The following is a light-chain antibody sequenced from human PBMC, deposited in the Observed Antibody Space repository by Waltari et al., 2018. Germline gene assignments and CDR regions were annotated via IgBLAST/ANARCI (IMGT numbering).Light chain of an antibody. Sequence: DIHLTPSPPFLSASVGATVTITCRASQGISSYLAWYQQKPGKAPKLLIYTASTLQTGVPSRFAGTESGTDVNLTITSLQPEDFATYFGQQLHSYPRPFGGGTKVE. J-gene: IGKJ4*01. CDR3: QQLHSYPRP. CDR2: TAS. V-gene: IGKV1-9*01. CDR1: QGISSY.